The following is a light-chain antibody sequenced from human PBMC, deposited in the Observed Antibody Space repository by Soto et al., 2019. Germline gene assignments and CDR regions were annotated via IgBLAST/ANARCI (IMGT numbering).Light chain of an antibody. V-gene: IGKV1-27*01. J-gene: IGKJ4*01. CDR1: QGIHNS. Sequence: DVQMTQSPSSLSASAGDRVTITCRASQGIHNSLAWYQQKPGKPPKLLMYAASTVQPGVPSRFSASGYGIEVSYAIRCLQTEDVAKYYCHKYYSGLRTFCGGTTVAIK. CDR3: HKYYSGLRT. CDR2: AAS.